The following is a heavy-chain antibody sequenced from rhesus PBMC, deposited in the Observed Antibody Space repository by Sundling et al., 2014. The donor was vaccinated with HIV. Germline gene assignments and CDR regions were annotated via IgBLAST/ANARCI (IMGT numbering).Heavy chain of an antibody. J-gene: IGHJ6*01. CDR3: ARTPFNIWNDYDYALDS. V-gene: IGHV4-165*02. CDR1: GGSISGDYY. D-gene: IGHD1-32*01. CDR2: FYGRTGTT. Sequence: QVQLQDSGPGLVKPSETLSLTCAVSGGSISGDYYWAWIRQSPGKGLEWIGNFYGRTGTTYYNPSLKSRVVISMDTSKNQFSLKLTSVTAADTAVYYCARTPFNIWNDYDYALDSWGQGVVVTVSS.